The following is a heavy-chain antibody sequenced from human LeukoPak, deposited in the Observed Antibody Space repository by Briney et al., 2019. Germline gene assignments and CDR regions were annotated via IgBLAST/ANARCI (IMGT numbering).Heavy chain of an antibody. CDR3: AREAGSGSYYIGY. J-gene: IGHJ4*02. CDR2: IYTSGST. D-gene: IGHD3-10*01. Sequence: SETLSLTCTVSGGSISSSNYYWSWIRQPAGKGLEWIGRIYTSGSTNYNPSLKSRVTISVDTSKNQFSLKLSSVTAADTAVYYCAREAGSGSYYIGYWGQGTLVTVSS. CDR1: GGSISSSNYY. V-gene: IGHV4-61*02.